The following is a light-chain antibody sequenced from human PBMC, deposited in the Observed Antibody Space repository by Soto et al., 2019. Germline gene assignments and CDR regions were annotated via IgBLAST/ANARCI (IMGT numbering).Light chain of an antibody. V-gene: IGLV1-40*01. Sequence: QSVLTQPPSVSGAPGQRVTISCTGSSSNIGAGYDVHWYQQLPGTAPKLLIYGNINRPSGVPDRFSGSKSGTSASLAITGLQAEDEADYYCQSYESGLSDWVFGGGTKLTVL. CDR1: SSNIGAGYD. J-gene: IGLJ3*02. CDR2: GNI. CDR3: QSYESGLSDWV.